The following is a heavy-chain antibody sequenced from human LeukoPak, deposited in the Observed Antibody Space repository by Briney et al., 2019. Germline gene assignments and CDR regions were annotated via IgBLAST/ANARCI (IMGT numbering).Heavy chain of an antibody. CDR3: ATRQNQKWELYAFDI. CDR1: GYTLTELS. V-gene: IGHV1-24*01. D-gene: IGHD1-26*01. CDR2: FDPEDGER. J-gene: IGHJ3*02. Sequence: ASVKVSCKVFGYTLTELSMHWVRQAPGKGLEWMGGFDPEDGERIYAQKFQGRVTMTEDTSTDTAYMELSSLRSEDTAVYYCATRQNQKWELYAFDIWGQGTMVTVSS.